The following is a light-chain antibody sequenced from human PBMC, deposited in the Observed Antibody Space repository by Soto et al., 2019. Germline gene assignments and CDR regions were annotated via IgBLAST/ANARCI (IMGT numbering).Light chain of an antibody. CDR1: QGISSY. CDR3: QQYYSYPRT. V-gene: IGKV1-8*01. J-gene: IGKJ1*01. CDR2: AAS. Sequence: AIRMTHSPSSFSAYTGDIVTITCRASQGISSYLAWYQQKPGKAPKLLIYAASTLQSGVPSRFSGSGSGTDFTLTISCLQSEDFATYYCQQYYSYPRTLGQGTKVDIK.